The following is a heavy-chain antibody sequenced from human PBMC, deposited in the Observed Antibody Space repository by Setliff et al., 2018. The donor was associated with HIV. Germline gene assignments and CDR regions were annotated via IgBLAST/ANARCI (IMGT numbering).Heavy chain of an antibody. V-gene: IGHV4-61*09. CDR2: IYTSGNT. CDR3: ARGNSRRLRVHYYYYYIDV. Sequence: PSETLSLTCTVSGGSISSGSYYWSWIRQPAGKGLEWIGHIYTSGNTNHNPSLKSRVTISVDTSENQFSLKLSSVTAADTAVYYCARGNSRRLRVHYYYYYIDVWGKGTTVTVSS. CDR1: GGSISSGSYY. J-gene: IGHJ6*03. D-gene: IGHD4-17*01.